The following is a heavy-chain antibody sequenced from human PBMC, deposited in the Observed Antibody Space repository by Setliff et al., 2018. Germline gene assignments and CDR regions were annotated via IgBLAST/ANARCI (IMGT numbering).Heavy chain of an antibody. CDR1: GFTFSSYA. CDR2: ISGSGGST. V-gene: IGHV3-23*01. Sequence: PGGSLRLSCAASGFTFSSYAMSWVRQAPGKGLEWVSAISGSGGSTYYADSVKGRFTISRDNSKNTLYLQMNSLRVEDTAVYYCVRSHRNSGYDDFFDVWGQGTLVTVSS. D-gene: IGHD5-12*01. J-gene: IGHJ4*02. CDR3: VRSHRNSGYDDFFDV.